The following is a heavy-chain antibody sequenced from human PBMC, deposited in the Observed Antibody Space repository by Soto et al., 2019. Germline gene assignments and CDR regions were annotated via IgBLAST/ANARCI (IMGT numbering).Heavy chain of an antibody. D-gene: IGHD6-19*01. J-gene: IGHJ2*01. Sequence: EVHLVESGGGLVKPGGSLRLSCAASGFTFNNAWMNWVRQDPGKGLEWVGRIKTKTDGGTTDYDAPVKGRFTISKDDSKNTLYQQMNSLKTEGTAVYYCTTATPRSQWLVLDPLSYWYFDLWGRGTLVTVSS. CDR2: IKTKTDGGTT. V-gene: IGHV3-15*07. CDR3: TTATPRSQWLVLDPLSYWYFDL. CDR1: GFTFNNAW.